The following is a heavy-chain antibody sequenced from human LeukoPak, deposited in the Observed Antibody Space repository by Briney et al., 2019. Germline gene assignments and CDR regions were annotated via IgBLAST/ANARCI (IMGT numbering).Heavy chain of an antibody. V-gene: IGHV4-34*01. Sequence: SETLSLTCAVYGGSFSGYYWSWIRQPPGKGLEWIGEINHSGSTNYNPSLKSRVTISVDTSKNQFSLKLSSVTAADTAVYYCARGVRRMTMVFDVWGQETMVTVSS. CDR1: GGSFSGYY. D-gene: IGHD3-10*01. J-gene: IGHJ3*01. CDR2: INHSGST. CDR3: ARGVRRMTMVFDV.